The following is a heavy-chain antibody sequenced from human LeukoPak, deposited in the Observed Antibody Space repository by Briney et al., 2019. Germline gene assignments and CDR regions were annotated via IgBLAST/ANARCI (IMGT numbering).Heavy chain of an antibody. CDR3: AKSLYSSNWRLGLDY. V-gene: IGHV3-43D*03. CDR1: GFTFDDFA. CDR2: ISWDAGST. D-gene: IGHD6-13*01. J-gene: IGHJ4*02. Sequence: GGSLRLSCIASGFTFDDFAMHWVRQAPGKGLEWVSLISWDAGSTSYADSVKGRFSISRDNSKNSLYLQMNSLRAEDSALYYCAKSLYSSNWRLGLDYWGQGTLVTVSS.